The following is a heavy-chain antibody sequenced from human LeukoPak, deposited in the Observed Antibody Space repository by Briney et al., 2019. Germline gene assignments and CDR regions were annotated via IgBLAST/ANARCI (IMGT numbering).Heavy chain of an antibody. CDR1: GFTFSSYS. D-gene: IGHD3-9*01. V-gene: IGHV3-30-3*01. Sequence: GGSLRLSCAASGFTFSSYSMHWVRQAPGKGLEWVTVISYDGSNKYYADSVKGRFTISRDIPKNTLYLQMNSLRAEDTAVYYCARVSPATPSLRYFDWLLPFDPWGQGTLVTVSS. CDR3: ARVSPATPSLRYFDWLLPFDP. J-gene: IGHJ5*02. CDR2: ISYDGSNK.